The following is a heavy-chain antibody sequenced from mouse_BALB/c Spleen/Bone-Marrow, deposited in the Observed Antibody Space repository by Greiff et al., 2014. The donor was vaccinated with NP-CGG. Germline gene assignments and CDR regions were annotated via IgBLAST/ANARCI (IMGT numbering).Heavy chain of an antibody. CDR1: GYTFTSYW. J-gene: IGHJ4*01. D-gene: IGHD2-1*01. CDR3: ARFPIYYGNYGAMDY. CDR2: IAPGSGST. V-gene: IGHV1S41*01. Sequence: DLVKPGASVKLSCKASGYTFTSYWINWIKQRPGQGLEWIGRIAPGSGSTYYNEMFKGKATLTVDISSSTAYIQLSSLSSEDSAVYFCARFPIYYGNYGAMDYWGQGTSVTVSS.